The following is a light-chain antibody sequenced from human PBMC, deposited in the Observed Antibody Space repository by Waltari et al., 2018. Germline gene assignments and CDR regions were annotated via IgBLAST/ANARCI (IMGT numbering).Light chain of an antibody. CDR1: QSVNNY. V-gene: IGKV3-11*01. CDR2: DAS. Sequence: EIVLTQSPATLSLPPGERATLSCRASQSVNNYLAWYQQKPGQAPRLLIYDASNRATGIPARFSGSGSGTDFTLTISSLEPEDFAVYYCQQRSNWPPALTFGGGTKVEIK. J-gene: IGKJ4*01. CDR3: QQRSNWPPALT.